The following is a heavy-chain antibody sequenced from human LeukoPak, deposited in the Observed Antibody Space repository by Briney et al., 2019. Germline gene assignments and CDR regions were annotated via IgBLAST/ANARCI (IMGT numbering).Heavy chain of an antibody. D-gene: IGHD3-22*01. V-gene: IGHV3-30*03. CDR3: ARNYDSSGWGY. Sequence: GRSLRLSCAASFFTFTRSGMHWVRQAPGKGLEWVAVISYDGNHKYYADSVKGRFTISRDNSKNTLYLQMNSLRAEDTAVYYCARNYDSSGWGYWGQGTLATVSS. J-gene: IGHJ4*02. CDR1: FFTFTRSG. CDR2: ISYDGNHK.